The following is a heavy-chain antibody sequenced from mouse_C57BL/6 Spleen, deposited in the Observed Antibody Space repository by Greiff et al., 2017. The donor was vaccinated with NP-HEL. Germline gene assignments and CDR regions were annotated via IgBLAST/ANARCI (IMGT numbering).Heavy chain of an antibody. Sequence: VQLQQSGAELVKPGASVKLSCKASGYTFTSYWMQWVKQRPGQGLEWFGEIDPSDSYTNYNQKFKGKATLTVDTSSSTAYMQLSSLPSEDSAVYYRASRAQDSTATGAMDSWGQGTSVTVSS. J-gene: IGHJ4*01. D-gene: IGHD4-1*02. V-gene: IGHV1-50*01. CDR2: IDPSDSYT. CDR1: GYTFTSYW. CDR3: ASRAQDSTATGAMDS.